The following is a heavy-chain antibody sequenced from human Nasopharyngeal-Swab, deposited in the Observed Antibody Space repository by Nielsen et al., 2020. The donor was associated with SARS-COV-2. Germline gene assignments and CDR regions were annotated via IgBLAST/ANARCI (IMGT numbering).Heavy chain of an antibody. Sequence: GESLKISCAASGFAFSTYSMNWVRQAPGKGLEWVSVISPSGGSTYYADSVKGRFTISRHSSKNTLYLQMNSLRPEDTAVYYCARGYQLLGYYYYYMDVWGKGTTVTVSS. D-gene: IGHD2-2*01. CDR2: ISPSGGST. CDR1: GFAFSTYS. CDR3: ARGYQLLGYYYYYMDV. V-gene: IGHV3-23*01. J-gene: IGHJ6*03.